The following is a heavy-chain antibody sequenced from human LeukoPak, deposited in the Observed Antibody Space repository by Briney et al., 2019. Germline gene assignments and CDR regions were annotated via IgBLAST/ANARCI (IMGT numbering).Heavy chain of an antibody. D-gene: IGHD2-15*01. Sequence: SETLSLTCAVYGGSFSGYYWSWIRQPPGKGLEWIGEINHSGSTNYNPSLKSRVTISVDTSKNQFSLKLSSVTAADTAVYYCARPRAPTRYCSGGSCPIDYWGQGTLVTVSS. CDR3: ARPRAPTRYCSGGSCPIDY. V-gene: IGHV4-34*01. J-gene: IGHJ4*02. CDR2: INHSGST. CDR1: GGSFSGYY.